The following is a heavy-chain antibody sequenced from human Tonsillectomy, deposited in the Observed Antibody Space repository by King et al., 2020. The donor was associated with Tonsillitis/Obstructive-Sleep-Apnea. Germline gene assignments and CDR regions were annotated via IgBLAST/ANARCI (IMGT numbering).Heavy chain of an antibody. Sequence: QLVQSGAEVKKPGASVKVSCKVSGYTLTELSMHWVRQAPGKGLEWMGGFDPEDGETIYAQKFQGRVTMTEDTSTDTAYMELSSLRSEDTAVYYCATLKGPRDDYDFWGGYYFDYWGQGTLVTVSS. J-gene: IGHJ4*02. CDR1: GYTLTELS. D-gene: IGHD3-3*01. V-gene: IGHV1-24*01. CDR3: ATLKGPRDDYDFWGGYYFDY. CDR2: FDPEDGET.